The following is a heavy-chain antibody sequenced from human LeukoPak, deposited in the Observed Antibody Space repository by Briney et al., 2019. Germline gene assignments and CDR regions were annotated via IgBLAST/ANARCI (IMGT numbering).Heavy chain of an antibody. CDR1: GGSFSGYY. CDR3: ARVIAAAGRGRYYFDY. Sequence: SETLSLTCAVYGGSFSGYYWSWIRQPPGKGLEWIGEINHSGSTNYNPSLKSRVTISVDTSKNQFSLKLSSVTAADTAVYYCARVIAAAGRGRYYFDYWGQGTPVTVSS. V-gene: IGHV4-34*01. J-gene: IGHJ4*02. CDR2: INHSGST. D-gene: IGHD6-13*01.